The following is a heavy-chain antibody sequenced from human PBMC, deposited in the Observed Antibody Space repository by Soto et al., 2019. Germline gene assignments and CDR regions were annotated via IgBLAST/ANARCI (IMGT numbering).Heavy chain of an antibody. CDR1: GFTFSSYS. Sequence: GGSLRLSCAASGFTFSSYSMNWVRQAPGKGLEWVSFISTSTNYIYYADSVRGRFTISRDNAKNSLYLQMNSLRAEDTAVYYCARVLVRGATDYWGQGTLVTVSS. D-gene: IGHD3-10*01. V-gene: IGHV3-21*01. CDR2: ISTSTNYI. CDR3: ARVLVRGATDY. J-gene: IGHJ4*02.